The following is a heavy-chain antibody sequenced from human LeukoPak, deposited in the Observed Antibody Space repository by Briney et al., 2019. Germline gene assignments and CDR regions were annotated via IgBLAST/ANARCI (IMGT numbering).Heavy chain of an antibody. Sequence: SETLSLTCTVSGGSISSYYWSWIRQPPGKGLEWIGYIYYSGSTNYNPSLKSRVTISVDTSKNQFSLKLSSVTAADTAVYYCARLYGSGSYYLGYYWGQGTLVTVSS. V-gene: IGHV4-59*08. D-gene: IGHD3-10*01. CDR1: GGSISSYY. CDR2: IYYSGST. J-gene: IGHJ4*02. CDR3: ARLYGSGSYYLGYY.